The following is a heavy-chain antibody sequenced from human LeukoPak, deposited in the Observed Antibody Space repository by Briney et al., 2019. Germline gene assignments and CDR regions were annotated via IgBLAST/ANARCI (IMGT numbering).Heavy chain of an antibody. J-gene: IGHJ5*02. CDR2: INHSGST. CDR3: ARHFSGAWSWFDP. CDR1: GGSFSGYY. V-gene: IGHV4-34*01. Sequence: SETLSLTCAVYGGSFSGYYWSWIRQPPGKGLEWIGEINHSGSTNYNPSLKSRVTISVDTSKNQFSLKLSSVTAADTAVYYCARHFSGAWSWFDPWGQGTLVTVSS. D-gene: IGHD3-3*01.